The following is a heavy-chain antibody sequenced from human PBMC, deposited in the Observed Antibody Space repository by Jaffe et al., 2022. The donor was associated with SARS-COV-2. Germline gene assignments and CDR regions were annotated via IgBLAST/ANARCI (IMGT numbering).Heavy chain of an antibody. J-gene: IGHJ6*02. CDR2: TRNKANSYTT. Sequence: EVQLVESGGGLVQPGGSLRLSCAASGFTFSDHYMDWVRQAPGKGLEWVGRTRNKANSYTTEYAASVKGRFTISRDDSKNSLYLQMNSLKTEDTAVYYCARDGGVGATGHYYYYGMDVWGQGTTVTVSS. D-gene: IGHD1-26*01. CDR3: ARDGGVGATGHYYYYGMDV. V-gene: IGHV3-72*01. CDR1: GFTFSDHY.